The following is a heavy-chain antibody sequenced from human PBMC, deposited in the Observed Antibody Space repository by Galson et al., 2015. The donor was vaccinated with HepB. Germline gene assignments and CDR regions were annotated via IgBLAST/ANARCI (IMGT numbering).Heavy chain of an antibody. CDR1: GFTFGDYA. J-gene: IGHJ4*02. CDR3: ASSSGYPY. CDR2: INWNGGST. Sequence: SLRLSCAASGFTFGDYAMSWFRQAPGKGLEWVSGINWNGGSTGYADSVKGRFTISRDNTKNSLYPQMNSLRAEDTALYYCASSSGYPYWGQGTLVTVSS. V-gene: IGHV3-20*04. D-gene: IGHD3-22*01.